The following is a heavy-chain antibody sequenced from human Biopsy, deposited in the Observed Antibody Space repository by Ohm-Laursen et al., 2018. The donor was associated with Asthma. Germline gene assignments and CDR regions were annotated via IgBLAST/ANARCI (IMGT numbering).Heavy chain of an antibody. D-gene: IGHD3-22*01. CDR2: IFDSGST. J-gene: IGHJ3*02. CDR1: GASVSSASDY. V-gene: IGHV4-61*01. Sequence: GTLSLTCTVSGASVSSASDYWSWIRQPPGKGLEWIGYIFDSGSTNYNPSLLGRVTISVDTSKNQFSLILYSVTPADTAVYYCARDEEYYYDSSGYYHHGGAYDIWGQGTMVNVSS. CDR3: ARDEEYYYDSSGYYHHGGAYDI.